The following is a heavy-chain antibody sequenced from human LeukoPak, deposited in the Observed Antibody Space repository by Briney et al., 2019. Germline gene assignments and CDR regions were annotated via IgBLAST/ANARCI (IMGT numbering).Heavy chain of an antibody. CDR1: GYTFTGYY. CDR2: ISAYNGNT. Sequence: ASVKVSCKASGYTFTGYYMHWVRQAPGQGLEWMGWISAYNGNTKYAQKLQGRVTMTTDTSTSTAYMELRSLRSDDTAVYYCARDPAEVTYYDILTGYYMPDYWGQGTLVTVSS. J-gene: IGHJ4*02. D-gene: IGHD3-9*01. CDR3: ARDPAEVTYYDILTGYYMPDY. V-gene: IGHV1-18*04.